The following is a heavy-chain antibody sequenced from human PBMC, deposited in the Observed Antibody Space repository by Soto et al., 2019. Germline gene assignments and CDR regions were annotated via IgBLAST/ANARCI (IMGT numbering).Heavy chain of an antibody. V-gene: IGHV3-11*05. Sequence: QVQLVESGGGLVQPGGSLRLSCAASGFTFSDYYINWIRQAPGKGLEWVSYISSTSFYTNYADSVKGRFTISRDNAKNSLYLQMNSLRAEETAVYYCARDAYGSGSYPDYWGQGTLVTVS. CDR2: ISSTSFYT. CDR1: GFTFSDYY. D-gene: IGHD3-10*01. CDR3: ARDAYGSGSYPDY. J-gene: IGHJ4*02.